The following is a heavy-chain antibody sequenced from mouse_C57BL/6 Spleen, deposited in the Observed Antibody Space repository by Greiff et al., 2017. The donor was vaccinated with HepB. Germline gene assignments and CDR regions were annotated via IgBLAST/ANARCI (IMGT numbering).Heavy chain of an antibody. V-gene: IGHV14-1*01. Sequence: VQLQQSGAELVRPGASVKLSCTASGFNIKDYYMHWVKQRPEQGLEWIGRIDPEDGDTEYAPKFQGKATMTADTSSNTAYLQLSSLTSEDTAVYYCTFYYGSSFGDYWGQGTTLTVSS. CDR3: TFYYGSSFGDY. D-gene: IGHD1-1*01. J-gene: IGHJ2*01. CDR1: GFNIKDYY. CDR2: IDPEDGDT.